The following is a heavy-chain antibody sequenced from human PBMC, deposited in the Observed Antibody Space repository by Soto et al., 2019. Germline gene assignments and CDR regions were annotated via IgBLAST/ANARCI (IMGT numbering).Heavy chain of an antibody. J-gene: IGHJ6*02. CDR2: IYHSGST. CDR3: ARTHSGYCSGGSCLHYYYYYGMDV. CDR1: GGAISSSNW. V-gene: IGHV4-4*02. Sequence: SETLSLTCAVSGGAISSSNWWSWVRQPPGKGLEWIGEIYHSGSTNYNPSLKSRVTISVDKSKNQFSLKLSSVTAADTAVYYCARTHSGYCSGGSCLHYYYYYGMDVWGQGTTVTVSS. D-gene: IGHD2-15*01.